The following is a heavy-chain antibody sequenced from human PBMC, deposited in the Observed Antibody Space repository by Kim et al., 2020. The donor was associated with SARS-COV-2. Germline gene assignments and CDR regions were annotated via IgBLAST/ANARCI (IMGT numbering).Heavy chain of an antibody. D-gene: IGHD3-10*01. V-gene: IGHV4-31*02. Sequence: NQSLKSRVTILLDTSKNQVSLNLTSVTAADTAVYYCVRAPSWFGELGWFDSWGQGTLVTVSS. CDR3: VRAPSWFGELGWFDS. J-gene: IGHJ5*01.